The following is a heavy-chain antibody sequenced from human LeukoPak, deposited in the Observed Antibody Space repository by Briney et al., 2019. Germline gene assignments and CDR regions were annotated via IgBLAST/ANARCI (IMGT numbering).Heavy chain of an antibody. CDR3: AKKRGMQLWQYYFDY. Sequence: GGSLRLSCAASGFTFSSYAMSWVRRAAGKGLEWVSAISGSGGNTYYADSVKGRFTISRDNSKNTLYLQMNSLRAEDTAIYYCAKKRGMQLWQYYFDYWGQGTLVTVSS. D-gene: IGHD5-18*01. CDR1: GFTFSSYA. CDR2: ISGSGGNT. V-gene: IGHV3-23*01. J-gene: IGHJ4*02.